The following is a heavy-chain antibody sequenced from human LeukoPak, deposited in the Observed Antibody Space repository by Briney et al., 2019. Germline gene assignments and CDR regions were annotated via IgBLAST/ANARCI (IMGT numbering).Heavy chain of an antibody. J-gene: IGHJ6*02. CDR2: TKEDGSER. CDR1: GFTFSTYW. D-gene: IGHD2-15*01. CDR3: TRGSRCSGGGCRNLHYYGLDV. V-gene: IGHV3-7*01. Sequence: GGSLRLSCAASGFTFSTYWMTWVRQAPGKGLEWVANTKEDGSERYYVDSVKGRFTISGDNAKNTLYLQMNSLRAEDTSVYYCTRGSRCSGGGCRNLHYYGLDVWGQGTTVTVSS.